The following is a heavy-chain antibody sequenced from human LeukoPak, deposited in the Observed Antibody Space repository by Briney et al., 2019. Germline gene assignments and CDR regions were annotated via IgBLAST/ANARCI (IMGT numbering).Heavy chain of an antibody. CDR1: GGSFSGYY. D-gene: IGHD6-19*01. CDR3: ARRALEGSGWSFIGDC. CDR2: INHSGST. Sequence: SETLSLTCAVYGGSFSGYYWSWIRQPPGKGLEWIGEINHSGSTNYNPSLKSRVIISIDTSKNQFSLKLSSVTAADTAVYYCARRALEGSGWSFIGDCWGQGTLVTVSS. V-gene: IGHV4-34*01. J-gene: IGHJ4*02.